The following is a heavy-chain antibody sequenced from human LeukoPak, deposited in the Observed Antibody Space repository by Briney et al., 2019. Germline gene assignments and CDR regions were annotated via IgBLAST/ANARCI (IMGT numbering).Heavy chain of an antibody. J-gene: IGHJ4*02. V-gene: IGHV4-34*01. CDR2: INHSGST. Sequence: SETLSLTCAVYGGSFSGYYWSWIRQPPGKGLEWIGEINHSGSTNYNPSLKSRVTISVDTSKNQFSLKLSSVTAADTAVYYCARPGRRTYYYDSSGLHYFDYWGQGTLVTVSS. D-gene: IGHD3-22*01. CDR3: ARPGRRTYYYDSSGLHYFDY. CDR1: GGSFSGYY.